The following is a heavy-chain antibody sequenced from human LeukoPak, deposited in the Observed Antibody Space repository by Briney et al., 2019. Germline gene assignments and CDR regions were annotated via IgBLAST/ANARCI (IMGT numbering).Heavy chain of an antibody. Sequence: GGSLRLSCAASGFTFSSYSMNWVRQAPGKGLEWVSSISSSSYIYYADSVKGRFTISRDNAKNSLYLQMNSLRAEDTAVYYCARTEATVTNPYYYYYMDVWGEGTTVTVSS. CDR1: GFTFSSYS. CDR3: ARTEATVTNPYYYYYMDV. J-gene: IGHJ6*03. D-gene: IGHD4-17*01. V-gene: IGHV3-21*01. CDR2: ISSSSYI.